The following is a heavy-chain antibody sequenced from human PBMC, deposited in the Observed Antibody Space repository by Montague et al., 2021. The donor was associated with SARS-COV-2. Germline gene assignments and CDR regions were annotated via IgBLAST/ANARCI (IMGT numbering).Heavy chain of an antibody. CDR2: VIHSGTT. J-gene: IGHJ6*02. D-gene: IGHD3-10*01. CDR1: GASFSGYY. Sequence: SETLSLTCPVYGASFSGYYWSWVRQPPGKGLEWIGEVIHSGTTNYNPSLKGRVTISIDSSNDRFSLRLTSLTAADTGVYYCASGEFLYYGSGNYYRSALDGRGQG. CDR3: ASGEFLYYGSGNYYRSALDG. V-gene: IGHV4-34*12.